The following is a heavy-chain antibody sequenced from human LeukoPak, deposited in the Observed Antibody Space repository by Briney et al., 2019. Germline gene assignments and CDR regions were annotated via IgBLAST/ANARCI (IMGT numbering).Heavy chain of an antibody. Sequence: GGSLRLSCAASGFTFSSYAMSWVRQAPGKGLEWVSAITGSGSSTYYADSVKGRFTISRDNSKNTLYLQMNSLRAEDTAVYYCANNNWNYGMDVWGKGTTVTVSS. J-gene: IGHJ6*04. CDR3: ANNNWNYGMDV. CDR1: GFTFSSYA. V-gene: IGHV3-23*01. D-gene: IGHD1-20*01. CDR2: ITGSGSST.